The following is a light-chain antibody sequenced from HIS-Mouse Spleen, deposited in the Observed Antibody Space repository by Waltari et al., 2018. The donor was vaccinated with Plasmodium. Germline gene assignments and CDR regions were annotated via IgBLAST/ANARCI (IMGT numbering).Light chain of an antibody. V-gene: IGKV1-8*01. CDR2: AAS. CDR1: QGISSY. J-gene: IGKJ4*01. CDR3: QQYYSYPLT. Sequence: AIRMTQSPSSFSASTGDRVTITCRASQGISSYLAWYQQKPGKAPKLLIYAASTLQSGVPSRFSCSGSGTDFTLTISCLQSEDCATYYCQQYYSYPLTFGGGTKVEIK.